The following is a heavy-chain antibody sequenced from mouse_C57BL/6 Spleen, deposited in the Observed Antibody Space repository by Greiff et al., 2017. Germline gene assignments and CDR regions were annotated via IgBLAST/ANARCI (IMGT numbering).Heavy chain of an antibody. Sequence: EVKLMESGGGLVKPGGSLKLSCAASGFTFSDYGMHWVRQAPEKGLEWVAYISSGSSTLYYADTVKGRFTISRDNAKNTLFLQMTRLRSEDTAMYYCARQGGNYPWFAYWGQGTLVTVSA. CDR3: ARQGGNYPWFAY. CDR2: ISSGSSTL. J-gene: IGHJ3*01. V-gene: IGHV5-17*01. D-gene: IGHD2-1*01. CDR1: GFTFSDYG.